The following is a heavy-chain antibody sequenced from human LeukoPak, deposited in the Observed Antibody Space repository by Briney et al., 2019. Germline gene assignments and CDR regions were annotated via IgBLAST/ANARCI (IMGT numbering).Heavy chain of an antibody. CDR2: INHSGST. CDR1: GGSFSGYY. CDR3: ARGVPAAMDYYYYYMDI. V-gene: IGHV4-34*01. D-gene: IGHD2-2*01. J-gene: IGHJ6*03. Sequence: SETLSLTCAVYGGSFSGYYWSWIRQPPGKGLEWIGEINHSGSTNYNPSLKSLVTISVDTSKNQFSLKLSSVTAADTAVYYCARGVPAAMDYYYYYMDIWGKGTTVTVSS.